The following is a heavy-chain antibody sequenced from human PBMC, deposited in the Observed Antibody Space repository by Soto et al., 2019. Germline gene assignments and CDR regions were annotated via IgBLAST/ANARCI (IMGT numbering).Heavy chain of an antibody. CDR1: GGGFSGDA. CDR3: ARRIAVPGTLTFFDP. D-gene: IGHD6-19*01. CDR2: IIPIFGTA. J-gene: IGHJ5*02. Sequence: SLNRYWKASGGGFSGDAGSRLRLAQEQGLEWMGGIIPIFGTANYAQKFQGRVTITADESTSTAYMELSSLRSEDTAVYYCARRIAVPGTLTFFDPWGKRTPVTVSS. V-gene: IGHV1-69*01.